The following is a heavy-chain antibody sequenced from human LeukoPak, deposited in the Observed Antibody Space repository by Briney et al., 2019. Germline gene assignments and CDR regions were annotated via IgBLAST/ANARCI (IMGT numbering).Heavy chain of an antibody. J-gene: IGHJ4*02. D-gene: IGHD2-15*01. CDR2: INQDGGEK. V-gene: IGHV3-7*04. CDR1: GFTFSTYW. Sequence: PGGSLRLSCAASGFTFSTYWMSWVRQAPGKGLEWVANINQDGGEKYYVDSVKGRFTISRDNAKNSLYLRMNSLRAEDTAVYYCARGDKFSGDYWGQGTLVTVSS. CDR3: ARGDKFSGDY.